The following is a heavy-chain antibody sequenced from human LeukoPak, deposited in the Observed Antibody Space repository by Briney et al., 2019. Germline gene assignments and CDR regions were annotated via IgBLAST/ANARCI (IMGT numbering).Heavy chain of an antibody. Sequence: GRSLRLSCAVPGFTFDDYAMDWVRQAPGKGLEWVSGISWNSGSIGYADSVKCRFTISRDNAQNSLYLQMNSLRAEDTVVYYCAREPLRYSGSIFDYWGQGTLVTVSS. CDR2: ISWNSGSI. D-gene: IGHD1-26*01. CDR1: GFTFDDYA. J-gene: IGHJ4*02. V-gene: IGHV3-9*01. CDR3: AREPLRYSGSIFDY.